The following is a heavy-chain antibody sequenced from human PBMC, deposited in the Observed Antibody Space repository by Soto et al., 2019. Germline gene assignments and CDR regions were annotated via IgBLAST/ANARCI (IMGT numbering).Heavy chain of an antibody. CDR3: AIELRFKDDSITGGMDV. J-gene: IGHJ6*02. CDR2: IYYSGST. Sequence: QVQLQDSGPGLVKPSQTLSLTCTVSGGSISSGDYYWSWIRQPPGKGLEWIGYIYYSGSTYYNPSLKSRVTISGDTSRHQFSLKLCSVTAADTAVSYCAIELRFKDDSITGGMDVWGQGTTVTVSS. D-gene: IGHD4-4*01. CDR1: GGSISSGDYY. V-gene: IGHV4-30-4*01.